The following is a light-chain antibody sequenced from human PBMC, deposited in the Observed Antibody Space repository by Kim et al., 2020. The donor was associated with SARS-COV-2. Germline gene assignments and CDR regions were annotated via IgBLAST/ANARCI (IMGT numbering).Light chain of an antibody. V-gene: IGLV2-14*03. CDR1: SSDVGGYNY. CDR2: DVV. Sequence: QSALTQPASVSGSPGQSITIACTGDSSDVGGYNYVSWYQQQPGKVPRLLIYDVVKRPSGVSSRFSGSKSGDTASLTISGLQAEDEADYFCLSYTTSSTYVFGGGTKVTVL. CDR3: LSYTTSSTYV. J-gene: IGLJ1*01.